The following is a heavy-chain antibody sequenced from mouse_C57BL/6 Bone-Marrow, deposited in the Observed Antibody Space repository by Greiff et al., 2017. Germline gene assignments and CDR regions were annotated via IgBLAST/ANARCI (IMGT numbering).Heavy chain of an antibody. V-gene: IGHV1-55*01. Sequence: QVQLQQPGAELVKPGASVKMSCKASGYTFTSYWITWVKQRPGQGLEWIGDIYPGSGSTNYNEKFKSKATLTVDTSSSTAYMQLSSLTSQDSAVYYCARGGGDYYGSRDGYWGQGTTLTVSS. D-gene: IGHD1-1*01. CDR1: GYTFTSYW. CDR3: ARGGGDYYGSRDGY. CDR2: IYPGSGST. J-gene: IGHJ2*01.